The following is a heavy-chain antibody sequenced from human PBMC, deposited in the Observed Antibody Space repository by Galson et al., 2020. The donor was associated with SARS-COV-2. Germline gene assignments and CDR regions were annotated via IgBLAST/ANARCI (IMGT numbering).Heavy chain of an antibody. D-gene: IGHD6-19*01. Sequence: GGSLGLSCAASGFSFSTYAMHWVRQAPGKGLEYVSSITSNGGTTYYANSMKGRFTISRDNSKNTLYLQMGSLRVEDMAVYYCARDRAGVAVYWGQGTLVTVSS. V-gene: IGHV3-64*01. CDR1: GFSFSTYA. CDR3: ARDRAGVAVY. CDR2: ITSNGGTT. J-gene: IGHJ4*02.